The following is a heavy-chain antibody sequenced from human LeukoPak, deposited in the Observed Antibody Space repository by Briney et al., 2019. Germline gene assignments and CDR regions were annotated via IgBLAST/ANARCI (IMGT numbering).Heavy chain of an antibody. J-gene: IGHJ6*02. CDR1: GFTFSSYG. V-gene: IGHV3-30*18. CDR2: ISYDGSNK. Sequence: GGSLRLSCAVSGFTFSSYGMHWVRQAPGKGLEWVAVISYDGSNKYYADSVKGRFTISRDNSKITLYLQMNSLRAEDTAVYYCAKEGCSSTSCYTSDYYYGMDVWGQGTTVTVSS. CDR3: AKEGCSSTSCYTSDYYYGMDV. D-gene: IGHD2-2*02.